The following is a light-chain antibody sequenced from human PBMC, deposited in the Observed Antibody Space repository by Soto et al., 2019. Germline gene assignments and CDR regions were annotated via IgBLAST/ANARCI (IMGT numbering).Light chain of an antibody. V-gene: IGLV2-14*01. Sequence: QSVLTQPASVSGSPGQSITISCTGTSSDVGGYNYVSWYQQHPGKAPKLMIYDVRNRPSGVSNRFSGSKSVNTASLTISGLQAEDEADYYCSSYSTISTYVFGTGTKVTXL. CDR1: SSDVGGYNY. CDR2: DVR. CDR3: SSYSTISTYV. J-gene: IGLJ1*01.